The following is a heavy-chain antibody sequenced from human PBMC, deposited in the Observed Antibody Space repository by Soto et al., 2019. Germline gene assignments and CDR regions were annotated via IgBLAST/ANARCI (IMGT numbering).Heavy chain of an antibody. CDR2: IMPFLGVT. CDR3: ARDWESTVSTWSFGAF. J-gene: IGHJ4*02. Sequence: QVQLVQSGAEVKKPGSSVKVSCKASGGTFSPYTINWVRQAPGQGLEWMGRIMPFLGVTNYAQKFQARVTITADKSTTTAYMELSGLRFEDTAVYYCARDWESTVSTWSFGAFWGRGTLVTVSS. V-gene: IGHV1-69*08. CDR1: GGTFSPYT. D-gene: IGHD3-10*01.